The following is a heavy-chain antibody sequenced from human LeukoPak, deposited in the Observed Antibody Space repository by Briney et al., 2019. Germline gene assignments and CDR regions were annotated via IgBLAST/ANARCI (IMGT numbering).Heavy chain of an antibody. CDR3: ARGPLLKVDL. J-gene: IGHJ4*02. D-gene: IGHD2-8*01. Sequence: PSETLSLTCTVSGGSISSSSYYWGGIRQPPEKGLEWIGEINHSGTTNYNPSLKSRVTISVGTTKNQFSLKLSSVTAADTAVYYCARGPLLKVDLWGQGALVTVSS. CDR1: GGSISSSSYY. CDR2: INHSGTT. V-gene: IGHV4-39*07.